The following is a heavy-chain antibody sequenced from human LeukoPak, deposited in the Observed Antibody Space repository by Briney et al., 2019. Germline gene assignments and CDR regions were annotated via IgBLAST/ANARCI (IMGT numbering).Heavy chain of an antibody. CDR1: GFTFRSYA. Sequence: GGSLRLSCVVSGFTFRSYAMGWVRQAPGKGLEWVSTLSTGGDRTYYADSVKGRFTISRDTSKNTLYVEMNSLRAEDTAVYYCAKTKQLVGGFDYWGQGTLVTVSS. CDR3: AKTKQLVGGFDY. J-gene: IGHJ4*02. CDR2: LSTGGDRT. V-gene: IGHV3-23*01. D-gene: IGHD6-6*01.